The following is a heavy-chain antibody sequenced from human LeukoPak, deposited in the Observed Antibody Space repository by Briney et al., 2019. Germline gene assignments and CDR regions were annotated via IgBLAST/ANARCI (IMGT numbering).Heavy chain of an antibody. CDR1: GGSISSYY. CDR2: IYYSGST. D-gene: IGHD2-2*01. V-gene: IGHV4-59*01. Sequence: PSETLSLTCTVSGGSISSYYWSWIRQPPGKGLEWIGYIYYSGSTNYNPSLKSRFTISVDTSKNQCSLKLSSVTAADTAVYYCASLPSRYCSSTSCYPYYFDYWGQGTLVTVSS. CDR3: ASLPSRYCSSTSCYPYYFDY. J-gene: IGHJ4*02.